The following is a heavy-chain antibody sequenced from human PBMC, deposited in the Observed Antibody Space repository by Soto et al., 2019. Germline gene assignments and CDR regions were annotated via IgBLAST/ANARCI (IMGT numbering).Heavy chain of an antibody. CDR3: ARDSTSPSCLSYSCPRGGWFDP. D-gene: IGHD4-4*01. J-gene: IGHJ5*02. Sequence: EVQLVESGGGLVKPGGSLRLSCAASGFTFSSYSMNWVRQAPGKGLEWVSSISSSSSYIYYADSVKGRFTTSRDNAKNSLYLQMNSLRAEDTAVYYCARDSTSPSCLSYSCPRGGWFDPWGQGTLLTVSS. V-gene: IGHV3-21*04. CDR2: ISSSSSYI. CDR1: GFTFSSYS.